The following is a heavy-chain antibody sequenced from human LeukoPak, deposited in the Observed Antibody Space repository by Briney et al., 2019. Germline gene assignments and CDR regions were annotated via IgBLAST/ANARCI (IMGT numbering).Heavy chain of an antibody. CDR2: ISYDGISE. Sequence: GGSLRLSCAASGFIFSNYNMHWVRQAPGKGLEWVAFISYDGISEHYADSVKGRFGISRDNSKNTLSLQMNSLGTEDSALYYCARDSYGMDVWGLGTTVTASS. CDR1: GFIFSNYN. CDR3: ARDSYGMDV. V-gene: IGHV3-30*09. J-gene: IGHJ6*02.